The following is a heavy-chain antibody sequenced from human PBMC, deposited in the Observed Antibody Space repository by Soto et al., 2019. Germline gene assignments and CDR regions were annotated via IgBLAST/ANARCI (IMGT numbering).Heavy chain of an antibody. D-gene: IGHD3-22*01. CDR3: ARGGVTMIDPDAFDI. Sequence: SETLSLTCTVSGGSIISYYWSWIRQPAGKGLEWIGRIYTSGSTNYNPSLKSRVTMSVDTSKNQFSLELSSVTAADTAVYYCARGGVTMIDPDAFDIWGQGTMVTVSS. CDR1: GGSIISYY. CDR2: IYTSGST. V-gene: IGHV4-4*07. J-gene: IGHJ3*02.